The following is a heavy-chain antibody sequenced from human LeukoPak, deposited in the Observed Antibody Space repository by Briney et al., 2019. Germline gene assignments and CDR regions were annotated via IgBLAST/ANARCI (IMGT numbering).Heavy chain of an antibody. Sequence: GGSLRLSCAASGFTFSSYGMHWVRQAPGKGLEWVAFIRYDGNTKYYADSVKGRFTISRDNSKNTLYLQMNSLRPEDTAMYYCAKAYSSSWYTIDYWDQGTLVTVSS. CDR3: AKAYSSSWYTIDY. V-gene: IGHV3-30*02. D-gene: IGHD6-13*01. J-gene: IGHJ4*02. CDR1: GFTFSSYG. CDR2: IRYDGNTK.